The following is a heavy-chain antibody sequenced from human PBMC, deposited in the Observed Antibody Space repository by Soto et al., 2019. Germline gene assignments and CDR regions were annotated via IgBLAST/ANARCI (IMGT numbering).Heavy chain of an antibody. D-gene: IGHD2-8*01. Sequence: GESLKISCKGSGYSFTSNWTAWVRQMPGKGLEWMGIIYPGDSDTRYSPSFQGQVTISADNSITTAYLQWSSLKASDTAMYYCAQLSGCNNGICYRFDYWGLGTLVTVSS. CDR1: GYSFTSNW. V-gene: IGHV5-51*01. CDR3: AQLSGCNNGICYRFDY. J-gene: IGHJ4*02. CDR2: IYPGDSDT.